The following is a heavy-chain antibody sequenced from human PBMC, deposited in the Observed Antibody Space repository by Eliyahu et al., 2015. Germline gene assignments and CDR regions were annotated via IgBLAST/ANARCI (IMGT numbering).Heavy chain of an antibody. CDR2: IYYSGST. CDR1: GCXXXXSXYY. J-gene: IGHJ4*02. CDR3: ARQLKVRIAVAVSFDY. D-gene: IGHD6-19*01. Sequence: QLQLQESGPGLVKPSEXLSLTCTVSGCXXXXSXYYWCWIRQPPGKGLEWIGSIYYSGSTYYNPSLKSRVTISVDTSNNQFSLKLSSVTAADTAVYYCARQLKVRIAVAVSFDYWGQGTLVTVSS. V-gene: IGHV4-39*01.